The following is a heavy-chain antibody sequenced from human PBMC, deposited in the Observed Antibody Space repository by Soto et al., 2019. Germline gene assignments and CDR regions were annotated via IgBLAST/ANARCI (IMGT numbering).Heavy chain of an antibody. Sequence: GGSLRLSCAASGFTFSSYAMSWVRQAPGKGLEWVSAISGSGGSTYYADSVKGRFTISRDNSKNTLYLQMNSLRAEDTAVYYCAKDLWSGYFGYYYGMDVWGQGTTVTVSS. D-gene: IGHD3-3*01. CDR2: ISGSGGST. J-gene: IGHJ6*02. CDR1: GFTFSSYA. CDR3: AKDLWSGYFGYYYGMDV. V-gene: IGHV3-23*01.